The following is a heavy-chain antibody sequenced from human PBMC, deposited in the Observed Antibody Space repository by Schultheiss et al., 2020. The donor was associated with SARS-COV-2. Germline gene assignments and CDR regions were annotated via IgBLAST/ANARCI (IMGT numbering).Heavy chain of an antibody. CDR2: ISSSGSTI. CDR3: ARDQAAWVFDY. J-gene: IGHJ4*02. CDR1: GFTVSSNY. V-gene: IGHV3-48*04. D-gene: IGHD6-25*01. Sequence: GESLKISCAASGFTVSSNYMNWVRQAPGKGLEWVSYISSSGSTIYYADSVKGRFTISRDNAKNSLYLQMNSLRAEDTAVYYCARDQAAWVFDYWGQGTLVTVSS.